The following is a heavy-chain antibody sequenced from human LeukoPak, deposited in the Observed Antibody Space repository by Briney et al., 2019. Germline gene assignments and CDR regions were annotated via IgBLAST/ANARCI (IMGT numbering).Heavy chain of an antibody. V-gene: IGHV3-9*01. CDR2: ISWNSGGI. Sequence: GGSLRLSCAASGFIFSTYRMSWVRQAPGKGLEWVSGISWNSGGIDYADSVKGRFTISRDNAKNSLYLQMNSLRPEDTALYYCAKDRHNYYYYGMDVWGQGTTVTVSS. CDR1: GFIFSTYR. CDR3: AKDRHNYYYYGMDV. J-gene: IGHJ6*02.